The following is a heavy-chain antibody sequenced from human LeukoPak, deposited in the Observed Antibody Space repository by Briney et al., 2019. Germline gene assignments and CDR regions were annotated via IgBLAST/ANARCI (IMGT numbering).Heavy chain of an antibody. D-gene: IGHD2/OR15-2a*01. CDR3: ARFTNIGYPVVPDY. CDR2: IYDSGST. V-gene: IGHV4-39*01. CDR1: GGSIRSSYYY. Sequence: SETLSLTCTVSGGSIRSSYYYWGWIRQPPGKGLEWIGSIYDSGSTYYNPSLKSRVTISVDTSKNQFSLKLSSVTAADTAVYYCARFTNIGYPVVPDYWGQGTLVTVSS. J-gene: IGHJ4*02.